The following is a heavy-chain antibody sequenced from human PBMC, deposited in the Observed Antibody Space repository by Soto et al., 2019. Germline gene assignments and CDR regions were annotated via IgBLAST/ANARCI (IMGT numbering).Heavy chain of an antibody. D-gene: IGHD2-2*03. CDR1: GYTFTSYG. Sequence: ASVEVSCKASGYTFTSYGFSWVRQAPGQELEWMGWISAYNGNTNYAQKLQGRVTMTTDTSTSTAYMELRSLRSDDTAVYYCARDPVDIVVVPAVYYYGMDVWGQGTTVTVSS. CDR3: ARDPVDIVVVPAVYYYGMDV. V-gene: IGHV1-18*01. CDR2: ISAYNGNT. J-gene: IGHJ6*02.